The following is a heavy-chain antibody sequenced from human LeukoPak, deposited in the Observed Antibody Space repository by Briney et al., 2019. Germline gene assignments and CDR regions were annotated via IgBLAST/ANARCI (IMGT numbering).Heavy chain of an antibody. V-gene: IGHV3-7*01. Sequence: GGSLKLSCAASGFTFSIYWMSWVRQAPGKGLEWVANIKQDGNEKYYVDSVKGRFTISRDNAKNSLYLQMNSLRAEDTAVYYCARTGGSSGWYSPALLKYYFDYRGQGTLVTVSS. J-gene: IGHJ4*02. CDR1: GFTFSIYW. CDR3: ARTGGSSGWYSPALLKYYFDY. CDR2: IKQDGNEK. D-gene: IGHD6-19*01.